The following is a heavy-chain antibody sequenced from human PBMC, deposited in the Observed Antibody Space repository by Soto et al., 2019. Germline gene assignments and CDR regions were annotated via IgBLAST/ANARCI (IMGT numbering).Heavy chain of an antibody. CDR2: ISAYNGNT. Sequence: ASVKVSCKASGYTFTSYGISWVRQAPGQGLEWMGWISAYNGNTNYAQKLQGRVTMTTDTSTSTAYMELRSLRSDDTAVYYCARGAFEIVLVPAALSVLGDWGQGTRVTVAS. V-gene: IGHV1-18*01. D-gene: IGHD2-2*01. J-gene: IGHJ4*02. CDR1: GYTFTSYG. CDR3: ARGAFEIVLVPAALSVLGD.